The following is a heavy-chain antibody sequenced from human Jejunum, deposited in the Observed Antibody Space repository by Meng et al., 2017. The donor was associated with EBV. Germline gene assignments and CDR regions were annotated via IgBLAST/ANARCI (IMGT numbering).Heavy chain of an antibody. Sequence: QAQLEQSGAEVQKSGASLNVSCKASGETFTNYVMHWVRQAPGQRLEWMGWINTEGNTKYSQNFQGRVTITRDTSASTAYMELSSLRSEDTAVYYCAREGRGSGLDLDVWGQGTTVTVSS. CDR3: AREGRGSGLDLDV. D-gene: IGHD3-10*01. J-gene: IGHJ6*02. CDR1: GETFTNYV. CDR2: INTEGNT. V-gene: IGHV1-3*04.